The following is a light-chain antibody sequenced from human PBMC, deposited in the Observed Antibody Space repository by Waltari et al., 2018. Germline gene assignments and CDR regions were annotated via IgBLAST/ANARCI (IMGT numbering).Light chain of an antibody. CDR3: CSYTSSSTGV. Sequence: QSALTQPASVSGSPGQSITISCTGTSRDVGGYKYVTWYQPHPGKAPKLMIYEASNRPSGVSNRFSGSKSGNTASLTISGLQAEDEADYYCCSYTSSSTGVFGGGTKLTVL. CDR2: EAS. CDR1: SRDVGGYKY. V-gene: IGLV2-14*01. J-gene: IGLJ3*02.